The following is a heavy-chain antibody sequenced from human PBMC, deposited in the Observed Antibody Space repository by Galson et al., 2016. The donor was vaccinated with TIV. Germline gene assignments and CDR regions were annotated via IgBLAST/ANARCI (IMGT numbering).Heavy chain of an antibody. Sequence: PALVKPTQTLTLTCSFSGFSLGTSGMRVSWIRQPPGKALEWLARIDWDDDKLYSTSLKTRLTISKDPSKDQVVFTMTNMDPIDTATYYCARMSALGGVIDYWGQGTLVTVSS. CDR2: IDWDDDK. CDR3: ARMSALGGVIDY. V-gene: IGHV2-70*04. D-gene: IGHD3-16*01. CDR1: GFSLGTSGMR. J-gene: IGHJ4*02.